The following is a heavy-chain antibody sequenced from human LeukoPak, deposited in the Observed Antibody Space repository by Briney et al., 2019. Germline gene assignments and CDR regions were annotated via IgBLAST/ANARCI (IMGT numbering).Heavy chain of an antibody. D-gene: IGHD5-24*01. V-gene: IGHV3-20*04. CDR2: INWYGGST. J-gene: IGHJ4*02. CDR1: GFTFDDYG. Sequence: GGSLRLSCAASGFTFDDYGMSWVRHAPGKGLEWVSGINWYGGSTGYADSVKGRFTISRDNAKNSLYLQMNSLRAEDTALYYCARDPHVETATIGDYWGQGSLVTVSS. CDR3: ARDPHVETATIGDY.